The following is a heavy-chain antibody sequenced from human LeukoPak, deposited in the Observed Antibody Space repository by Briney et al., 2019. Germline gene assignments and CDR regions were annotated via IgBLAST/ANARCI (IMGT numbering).Heavy chain of an antibody. J-gene: IGHJ5*02. V-gene: IGHV5-51*01. CDR2: IYPGDSDT. CDR3: ARYYYGSGRGANWFDP. D-gene: IGHD3-10*01. CDR1: GYIFTNYW. Sequence: GESLKISCKGSGYIFTNYWIGWVRQMPGKGLEWMGIIYPGDSDTRYSPSFQGQVTISADKSISTAYLQWSSLKASDTAMYYCARYYYGSGRGANWFDPWGQGTLVTVSS.